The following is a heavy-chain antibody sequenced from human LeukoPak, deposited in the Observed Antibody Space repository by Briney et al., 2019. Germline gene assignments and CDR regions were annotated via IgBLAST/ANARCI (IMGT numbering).Heavy chain of an antibody. D-gene: IGHD6-13*01. CDR3: ARATGGSSWYLRMDWFDP. Sequence: SETLSLTCAVYGGSFSGYYWSWIRQPPGEGLEWIGEINHSGSTNYNPSLKSRVTISVDTSKNQFSLKLSSVTAADTAVYYCARATGGSSWYLRMDWFDPWGQGTLVTVSS. V-gene: IGHV4-34*01. CDR2: INHSGST. CDR1: GGSFSGYY. J-gene: IGHJ5*02.